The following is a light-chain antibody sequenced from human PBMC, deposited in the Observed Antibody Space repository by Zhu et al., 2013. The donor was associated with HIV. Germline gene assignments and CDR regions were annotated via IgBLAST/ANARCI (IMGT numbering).Light chain of an antibody. CDR3: AAWDDSLSGPV. V-gene: IGLV1-44*01. CDR2: KND. J-gene: IGLJ3*02. CDR1: SFNIGRNT. Sequence: QSVLTQPPSGSGTPGQRVTIPCSGSSFNIGRNTVNWYQQFPGTAPKLLIYKNDHRPSGIPDRFSGSKSGTSASLAISGLQSEDEADYYCAAWDDSLSGPVFGGGTKLTVL.